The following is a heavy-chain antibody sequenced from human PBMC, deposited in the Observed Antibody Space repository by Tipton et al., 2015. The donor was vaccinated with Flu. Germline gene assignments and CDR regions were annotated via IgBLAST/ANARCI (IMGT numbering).Heavy chain of an antibody. J-gene: IGHJ5*02. D-gene: IGHD2-15*01. Sequence: GSLRLSCAASGFTFSDYYMSWIRQTPGKGLEWVSYISSSGSTIYYADSVKGRFTISRDNAKNSLYLQMNSLRAEDTAVYYCARACGSGGNRWFDPWGQGALVTVSS. CDR3: ARACGSGGNRWFDP. CDR1: GFTFSDYY. CDR2: ISSSGSTI. V-gene: IGHV3-11*01.